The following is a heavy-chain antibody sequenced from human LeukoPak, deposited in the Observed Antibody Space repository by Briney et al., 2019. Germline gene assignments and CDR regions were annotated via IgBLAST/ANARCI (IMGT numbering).Heavy chain of an antibody. D-gene: IGHD6-13*01. CDR1: GGSFSGYY. CDR2: INHSGST. V-gene: IGHV4-34*01. CDR3: ARQYSSSWYGYYFDY. J-gene: IGHJ4*02. Sequence: SETLSLTCAVYGGSFSGYYWSWIRQPPGKGLEWIGEINHSGSTNYNPSLKSRVTISVDTSKNQFSLKLSSVTAADTAVYYCARQYSSSWYGYYFDYWGQGTLVTVSS.